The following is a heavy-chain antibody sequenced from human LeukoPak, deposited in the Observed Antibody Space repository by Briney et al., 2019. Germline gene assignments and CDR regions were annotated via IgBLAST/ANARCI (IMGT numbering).Heavy chain of an antibody. CDR2: IYSGGST. D-gene: IGHD6-13*01. J-gene: IGHJ4*02. Sequence: GGSLRLSCAASAFTVSSNYMNWVRQAPGKGLEWVSVIYSGGSTYYADSVKGRFTIPRDNSKNTLFPQMNSLRAEDTAVYYCARGDIAAAGTLDYWGQGTLVTVSS. CDR1: AFTVSSNY. V-gene: IGHV3-66*01. CDR3: ARGDIAAAGTLDY.